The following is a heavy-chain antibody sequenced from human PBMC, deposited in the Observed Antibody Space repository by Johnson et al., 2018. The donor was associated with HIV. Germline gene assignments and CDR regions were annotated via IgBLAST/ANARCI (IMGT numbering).Heavy chain of an antibody. CDR3: ARDPGGWELLRPAFDI. CDR2: ISYDGNNK. Sequence: QVQLVESGGGVVQPGRSLRLSCAASGFTFSAYAVHWVRQAPGKGLEWVAAISYDGNNKYYADSVKGQFTISRDNSKNTLYLQMNSLRAEDTAVYYCARDPGGWELLRPAFDIWGQGTMVTVSS. J-gene: IGHJ3*02. CDR1: GFTFSAYA. D-gene: IGHD1-26*01. V-gene: IGHV3-30-3*01.